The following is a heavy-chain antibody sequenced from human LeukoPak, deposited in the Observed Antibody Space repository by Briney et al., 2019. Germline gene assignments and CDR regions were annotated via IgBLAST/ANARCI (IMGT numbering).Heavy chain of an antibody. CDR2: ISSSSSYI. CDR1: GFTFSSYS. V-gene: IGHV3-21*01. Sequence: GGSLRLSCAASGFTFSSYSMNWVRQAPGEGLEWVSSISSSSSYIYYADSVKGRFTISRDNAKNSLYLQMNSLRAEDTAVYYCARVTYYGSGSYQADACDIWGQGTMVTVSS. CDR3: ARVTYYGSGSYQADACDI. D-gene: IGHD3-10*01. J-gene: IGHJ3*02.